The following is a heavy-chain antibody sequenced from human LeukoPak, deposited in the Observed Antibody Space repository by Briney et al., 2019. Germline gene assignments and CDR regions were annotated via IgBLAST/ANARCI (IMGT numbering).Heavy chain of an antibody. Sequence: ASVKVSCKASGYTFTGYHMHWVRQAPGQGLEWMGRINPNSGGTNYAQKFQGRVTMTRDTSISTAYMELSRLRSDDTAVYYCARVRPAKKLNSSSWYGGIDYWGQGTLVTVSS. J-gene: IGHJ4*02. D-gene: IGHD6-13*01. CDR3: ARVRPAKKLNSSSWYGGIDY. CDR1: GYTFTGYH. CDR2: INPNSGGT. V-gene: IGHV1-2*06.